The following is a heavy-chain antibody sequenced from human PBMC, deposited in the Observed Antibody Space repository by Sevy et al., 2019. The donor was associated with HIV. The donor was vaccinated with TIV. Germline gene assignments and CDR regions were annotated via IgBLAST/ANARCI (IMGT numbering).Heavy chain of an antibody. CDR3: ARGPDCGGDCDVGFYYPLDV. CDR2: TSGNSGAI. J-gene: IGHJ6*02. CDR1: GFIFSRYS. D-gene: IGHD2-21*02. V-gene: IGHV3-48*02. Sequence: GGSLRLSCTVSGFIFSRYSMNWVRQAPGKGLEWISYTSGNSGAIYYPDSGKGRFTVPRDNANNALFLQMSSLKDDDTAVYYCARGPDCGGDCDVGFYYPLDVWGQGTTVTVSS.